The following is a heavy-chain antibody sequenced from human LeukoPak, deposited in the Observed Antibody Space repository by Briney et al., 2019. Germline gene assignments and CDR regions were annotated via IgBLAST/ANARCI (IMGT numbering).Heavy chain of an antibody. V-gene: IGHV1-8*01. CDR2: MSPNSGNT. D-gene: IGHD1-1*01. CDR3: VRAPPNWGFNF. CDR1: GYTLTSYD. J-gene: IGHJ5*01. Sequence: ASVKVSCKASGYTLTSYDINLVRQATEQGLEWMGWMSPNSGNTGYAQKFQGRVTMTRDTSVTTAYMELSNLRSEDTAVYYCVRAPPNWGFNFWGQGTLVTVSS.